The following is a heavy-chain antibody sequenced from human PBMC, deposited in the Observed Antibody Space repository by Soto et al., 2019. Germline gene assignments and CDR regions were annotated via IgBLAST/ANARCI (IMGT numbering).Heavy chain of an antibody. CDR1: GYTFTSYG. V-gene: IGHV1-18*01. Sequence: ASVKVSCKASGYTFTSYGISWVRQAPGQGLEWMGWISAYNGNTNYAQKLQGRVTMTPDTSTSTAYMELRSLRSDDTAVYYCARVPPVLRYFDWFGPDAFDIWGQGTMVTVSS. J-gene: IGHJ3*02. D-gene: IGHD3-9*01. CDR2: ISAYNGNT. CDR3: ARVPPVLRYFDWFGPDAFDI.